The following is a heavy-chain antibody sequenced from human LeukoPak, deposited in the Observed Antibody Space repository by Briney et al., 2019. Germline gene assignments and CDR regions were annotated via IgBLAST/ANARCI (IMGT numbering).Heavy chain of an antibody. Sequence: ASVKVSCKASGYTFTGYYMHWVRQAPGQGLEWMGWINPNSGGTNYAQKFQGRVTMTRDTSISTAYMELSRLRSDDTAVYYCASLSYSNYRYYFDYWGQGPLVTVSS. CDR2: INPNSGGT. D-gene: IGHD4-11*01. CDR3: ASLSYSNYRYYFDY. CDR1: GYTFTGYY. J-gene: IGHJ4*02. V-gene: IGHV1-2*02.